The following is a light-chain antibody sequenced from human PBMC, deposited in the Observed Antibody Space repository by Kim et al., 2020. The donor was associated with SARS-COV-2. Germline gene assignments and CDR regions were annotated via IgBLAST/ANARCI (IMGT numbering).Light chain of an antibody. J-gene: IGKJ1*01. V-gene: IGKV1-5*03. CDR3: QQYNSHWT. CDR1: QSISNW. Sequence: AASVGDRVTSTCRASQSISNWLAWYQQKPGKAPKLLIYQASSLENGVPSRFSGSGSGTEFSLTISSLQPDDFATYYCQQYNSHWTFGQGTKVDIK. CDR2: QAS.